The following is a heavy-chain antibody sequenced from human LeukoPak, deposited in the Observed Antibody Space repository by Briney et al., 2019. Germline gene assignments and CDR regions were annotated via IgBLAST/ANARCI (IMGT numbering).Heavy chain of an antibody. D-gene: IGHD1-26*01. CDR3: AREGARAFDI. J-gene: IGHJ3*02. Sequence: PSETLSLTCAVSGGSISSSNWWSWVRQHPGKGLEWIGYIYYSGSTYYNPSLKSRVTISVDTSKNQFSLKLSSVTAADTAVYYCAREGARAFDIWGQGTMVTVSS. V-gene: IGHV4-31*11. CDR2: IYYSGST. CDR1: GGSISSSNW.